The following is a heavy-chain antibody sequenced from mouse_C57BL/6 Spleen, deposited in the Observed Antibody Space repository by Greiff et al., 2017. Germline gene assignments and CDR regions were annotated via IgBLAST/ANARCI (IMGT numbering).Heavy chain of an antibody. Sequence: QVQLQQSGPELVKPGASVKISCKASGYAFSSSWMNWVKQRPGKGLEWIGRIYPGDGDTNYNGKFKGKATLTADKSSSTAYMQLSSLTSEDSAVXFCARPDYDGFAYWGQGTLVTVSA. D-gene: IGHD2-4*01. CDR2: IYPGDGDT. J-gene: IGHJ3*01. CDR1: GYAFSSSW. V-gene: IGHV1-82*01. CDR3: ARPDYDGFAY.